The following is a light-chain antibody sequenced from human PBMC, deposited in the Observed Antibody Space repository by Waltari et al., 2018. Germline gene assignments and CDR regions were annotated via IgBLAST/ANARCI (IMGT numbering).Light chain of an antibody. CDR2: RSG. CDR1: VSHIGKNV. CDR3: AAWDDSLNGRWV. J-gene: IGLJ3*02. Sequence: QSVMTPPPSASGTPGQRVTLSCSRCVSHIGKNVVIWYQKIRGKAPKLLIYRSGRQPAGVPDRFSGSKSGTSASLAISGLQSEDEADYYCAAWDDSLNGRWVFGGGTKVTVL. V-gene: IGLV1-44*01.